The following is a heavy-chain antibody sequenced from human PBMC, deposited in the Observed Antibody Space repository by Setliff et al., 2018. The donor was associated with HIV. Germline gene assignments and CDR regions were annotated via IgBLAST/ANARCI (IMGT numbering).Heavy chain of an antibody. CDR1: GGSIWNYY. CDR2: IYYSGST. V-gene: IGHV4-39*01. J-gene: IGHJ5*02. D-gene: IGHD6-19*01. CDR3: ARRPYSSGRFDP. Sequence: PSETLSLTCTVSGGSIWNYYWSWIRQPPGKGLEWIGTIYYSGSTYYNPSLKSRVTISTDTSKNQFSLKVRSVTAADTAVYYCARRPYSSGRFDPWGQGTLVTVSS.